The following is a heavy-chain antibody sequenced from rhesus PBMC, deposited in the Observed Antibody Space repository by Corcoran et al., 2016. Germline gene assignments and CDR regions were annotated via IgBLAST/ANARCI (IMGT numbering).Heavy chain of an antibody. J-gene: IGHJ4*01. CDR3: ARASSSRPIDY. Sequence: QLQLQESGPGLVKPSETLSLTCAVSGYSISSGYGWSWIRQPPGKGLEWIGYIAYSGSNSYNPSLKSRVTISRDTSKNQFSLKLSSVTAADTAVYYCARASSSRPIDYWGQGVLVTVSS. D-gene: IGHD2-15*01. V-gene: IGHV4-127*01. CDR2: IAYSGSN. CDR1: GYSISSGYG.